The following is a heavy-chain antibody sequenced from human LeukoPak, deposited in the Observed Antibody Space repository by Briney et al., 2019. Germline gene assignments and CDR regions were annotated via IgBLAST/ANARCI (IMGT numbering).Heavy chain of an antibody. D-gene: IGHD1-7*01. CDR2: INPNSGGT. CDR1: GYTFTGYY. Sequence: ASVKVSCKASGYTFTGYYMHWVRQAPGQGLEWMGWINPNSGGTNYAQKFQGRVTMTRDTSISTAYMELSRLRSDDTAVYYCATVRHKNWNYFSWGQGTLVTVSS. V-gene: IGHV1-2*02. CDR3: ATVRHKNWNYFS. J-gene: IGHJ4*02.